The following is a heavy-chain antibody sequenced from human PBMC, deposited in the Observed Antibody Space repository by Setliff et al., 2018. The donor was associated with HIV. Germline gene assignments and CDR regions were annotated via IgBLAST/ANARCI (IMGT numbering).Heavy chain of an antibody. V-gene: IGHV3-23*01. CDR3: ARDPPGSGFHLDY. CDR1: GFTFSSYA. CDR2: ISSSDIST. Sequence: GGSLRLSCAASGFTFSSYAKSWVRQAPGKGLEWVSGISSSDISTYYADSVKGRFTISRDNAKNSLYLQMNTLRVEDTAVYYCARDPPGSGFHLDYWGQGTPVTVSS. J-gene: IGHJ4*02. D-gene: IGHD5-12*01.